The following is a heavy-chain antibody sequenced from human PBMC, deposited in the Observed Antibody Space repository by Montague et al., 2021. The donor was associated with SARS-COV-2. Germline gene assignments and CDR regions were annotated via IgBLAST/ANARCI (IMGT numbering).Heavy chain of an antibody. CDR1: GFTFSTSA. CDR2: ISDDGTYK. Sequence: SLRLSCAASGFTFSTSAMHWVRQAPGKGLEWAAVISDDGTYKHYADPVKGRNTVSRDNSKNTMYLQMNSLRVEDTSLYYCAKPLWVGEVLSPFDYWGQGTLVTVSS. CDR3: AKPLWVGEVLSPFDY. J-gene: IGHJ4*02. V-gene: IGHV3-30*18. D-gene: IGHD3-10*01.